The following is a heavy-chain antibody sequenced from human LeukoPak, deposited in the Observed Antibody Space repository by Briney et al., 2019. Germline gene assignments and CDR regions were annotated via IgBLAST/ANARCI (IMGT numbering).Heavy chain of an antibody. D-gene: IGHD5-12*01. CDR1: GFTFSSYS. CDR2: ISSSSSTI. J-gene: IGHJ6*03. Sequence: PGGSLRLSCAASGFTFSSYSMNWVRQAPGKGLEWDSYISSSSSTIYYADSVKGRFTISRDNAKNSLYLQMNSLRAEDTAVYYCARKVLSGYDWAVPGYYYMDVWGKGTTVTVSS. V-gene: IGHV3-48*01. CDR3: ARKVLSGYDWAVPGYYYMDV.